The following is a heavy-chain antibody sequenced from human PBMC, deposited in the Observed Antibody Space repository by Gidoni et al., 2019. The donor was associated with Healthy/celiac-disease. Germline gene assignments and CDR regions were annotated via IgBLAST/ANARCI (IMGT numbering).Heavy chain of an antibody. V-gene: IGHV4-31*03. CDR3: ARDRTLYSYGQGWFDP. CDR1: GGSISRGGYY. D-gene: IGHD5-18*01. CDR2: IYYSGST. Sequence: QVQLQESGPGLVMPSQTLSLTCTVSGGSISRGGYYWSWIRQHQGKGLEWIGYIYYSGSTYYNPSLKSRVTISVDTSKNQFSLKLSSVTAADTAVYYCARDRTLYSYGQGWFDPWGQGTLVTVSS. J-gene: IGHJ5*02.